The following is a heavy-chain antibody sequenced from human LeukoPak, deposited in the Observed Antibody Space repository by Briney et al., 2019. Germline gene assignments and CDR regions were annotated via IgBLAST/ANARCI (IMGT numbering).Heavy chain of an antibody. CDR2: INPNSGGT. Sequence: ASVKVSWKASGYTSTDYYMHWVRQAPGQGLEWLGWINPNSGGTSYAQKFQGRVTMTRDTSISTAYMEVSRLRSDDTAVYYCATMGATNFDHWGQGTLVTVSS. CDR3: ATMGATNFDH. CDR1: GYTSTDYY. V-gene: IGHV1-2*02. D-gene: IGHD1-26*01. J-gene: IGHJ4*02.